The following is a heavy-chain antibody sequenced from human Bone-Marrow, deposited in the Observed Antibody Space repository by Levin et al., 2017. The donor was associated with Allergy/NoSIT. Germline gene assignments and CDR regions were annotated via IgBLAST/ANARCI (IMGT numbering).Heavy chain of an antibody. J-gene: IGHJ6*02. CDR2: VYYGGNT. D-gene: IGHD1-26*01. Sequence: ESLKISSTVSGGYISTYYWSWIRQTPGKGLEWIGYVYYGGNTNYNPSLKSRVTISVDTSKNQFSLRLSSVTAADTAKYYCASAPGASAGLDAWGQGTTVAVS. V-gene: IGHV4-59*01. CDR3: ASAPGASAGLDA. CDR1: GGYISTYY.